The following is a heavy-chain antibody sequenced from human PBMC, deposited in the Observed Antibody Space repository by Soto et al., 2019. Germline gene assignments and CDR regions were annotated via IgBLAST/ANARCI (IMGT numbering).Heavy chain of an antibody. D-gene: IGHD3-9*01. J-gene: IGHJ5*02. Sequence: QVQLVQSGAEVKKPGSSVQVSCPASGGTFSSYAISWVRLAPGPGLEWMGGIIPIFGTANYAQKFQGRVTITADESTSTAYMELSSLRSEDTAVYYCARAAYEILTGTSNNWFDPWGQGTLVTVSS. CDR2: IIPIFGTA. V-gene: IGHV1-69*01. CDR1: GGTFSSYA. CDR3: ARAAYEILTGTSNNWFDP.